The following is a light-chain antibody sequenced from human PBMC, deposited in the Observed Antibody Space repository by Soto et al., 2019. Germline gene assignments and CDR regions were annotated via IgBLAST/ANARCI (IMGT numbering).Light chain of an antibody. V-gene: IGKV3-20*01. CDR1: QRVSSSY. Sequence: EILLTQSAGPLSFSPGERATLSWRASQRVSSSYLAWYHQKPGQAPSLPIFVASSRATGIPDRFSGSVFGTDFNLTISRLETEDFSVYYSQQYGGSSWTFGQGTMVDTK. CDR2: VAS. J-gene: IGKJ1*01. CDR3: QQYGGSSWT.